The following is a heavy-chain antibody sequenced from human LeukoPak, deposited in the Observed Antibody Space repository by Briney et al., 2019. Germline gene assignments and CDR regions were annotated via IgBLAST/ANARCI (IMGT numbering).Heavy chain of an antibody. CDR3: ARACTGSGSSCHSYYGMDV. CDR2: IKQDGSDK. D-gene: IGHD3-10*01. Sequence: SLRLSCAASGFDLSNYWRHWVRQAPGGRLEWVANIKQDGSDKYYVYSLKGRFTISRDNAKKSLYLQMSSLRVDATAVYYCARACTGSGSSCHSYYGMDVWGQGTTVTVSS. J-gene: IGHJ6*02. CDR1: GFDLSNYW. V-gene: IGHV3-7*01.